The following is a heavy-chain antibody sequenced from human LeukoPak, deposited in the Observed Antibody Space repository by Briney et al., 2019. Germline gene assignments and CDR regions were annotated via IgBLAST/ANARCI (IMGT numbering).Heavy chain of an antibody. J-gene: IGHJ4*02. CDR1: GFTFTSSA. CDR3: AADRVYSSSWPMYYFDY. V-gene: IGHV1-58*02. CDR2: IVVGSGNT. D-gene: IGHD6-13*01. Sequence: GASVKVSCKASGFTFTSSAMQWVRQARGQRLEWIGWIVVGSGNTNYAQKFQERVTITRDMSTSTAYMELSSLRSEDTAVYYCAADRVYSSSWPMYYFDYWGQGTLVTVSS.